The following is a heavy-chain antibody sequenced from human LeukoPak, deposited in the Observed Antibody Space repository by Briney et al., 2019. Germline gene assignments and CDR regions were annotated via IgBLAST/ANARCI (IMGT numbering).Heavy chain of an antibody. D-gene: IGHD2-21*02. CDR1: GFTVSSNY. J-gene: IGHJ6*02. Sequence: GGSLLLSCAASGFTVSSNYMSGVRQAPGRGLEWVSVIYSGGSTYYADSVKGRFTISRDNSKNTLYLQMNSLRAEDTAVYYCARAEAYCGGDCYSGLGYYYYGMDVWGQGTTVTVSS. V-gene: IGHV3-66*01. CDR3: ARAEAYCGGDCYSGLGYYYYGMDV. CDR2: IYSGGST.